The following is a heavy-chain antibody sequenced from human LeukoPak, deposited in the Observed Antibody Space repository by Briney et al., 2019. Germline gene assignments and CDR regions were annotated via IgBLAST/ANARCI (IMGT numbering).Heavy chain of an antibody. D-gene: IGHD6-19*01. J-gene: IGHJ6*02. V-gene: IGHV3-7*03. CDR2: IKQDGSEK. Sequence: PGGSLRLSCAASGFTFSSYWMSWVRQAPGKGLEWVANIKQDGSEKYYVDSVKGRFTISRDNAKNSLYLQMNSLRAEDTALYYCAKDTHSSGWYGMDVWGQGTTVTVSS. CDR3: AKDTHSSGWYGMDV. CDR1: GFTFSSYW.